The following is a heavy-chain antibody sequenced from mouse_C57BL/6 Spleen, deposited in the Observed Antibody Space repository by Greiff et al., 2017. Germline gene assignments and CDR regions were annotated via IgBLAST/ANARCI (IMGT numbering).Heavy chain of an antibody. CDR1: GYSITSGYY. Sequence: EVKLQESGPGLVKPSQSLSLTCSVTGYSITSGYYWNWIRQFPGNKLEWMGYISYDGSNNYNPSLKNRISITRDTSKNQFFLKLNSVTTEDTATYYCASGGNYDYWGQGTLVTVSA. CDR3: ASGGNYDY. CDR2: ISYDGSN. D-gene: IGHD2-1*01. J-gene: IGHJ3*01. V-gene: IGHV3-6*01.